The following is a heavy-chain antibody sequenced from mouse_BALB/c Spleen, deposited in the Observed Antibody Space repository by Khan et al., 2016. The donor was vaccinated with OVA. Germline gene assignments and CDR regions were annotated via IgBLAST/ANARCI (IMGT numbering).Heavy chain of an antibody. V-gene: IGHV3-2*02. CDR2: ISSTGST. J-gene: IGHJ4*01. CDR1: GYSITSEYA. D-gene: IGHD1-1*01. CDR3: ARALYFNYGYALDF. Sequence: EVQLQESGPGLVKPSQSLSLTCTVTGYSITSEYAWNWIRQFPGNKLEWMGYISSTGSTSYNPSLKSRISITRDTSKNQFFLQLNSVTTDNTATYCCARALYFNYGYALDFWGRGTSVTVSS.